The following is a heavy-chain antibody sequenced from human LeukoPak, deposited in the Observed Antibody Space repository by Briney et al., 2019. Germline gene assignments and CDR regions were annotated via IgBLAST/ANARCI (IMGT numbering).Heavy chain of an antibody. J-gene: IGHJ4*02. CDR2: ISYSGST. CDR1: GGSISSYY. V-gene: IGHV4-59*01. Sequence: SETLSLTCTVSGGSISSYYWSWIRQPPGKGLEWIGYISYSGSTNYNPSLKSRVTISVDTSKNQFSLKLSSVTAADTAVYYCASRKLGNDYWGQGTLVTVSS. D-gene: IGHD7-27*01. CDR3: ASRKLGNDY.